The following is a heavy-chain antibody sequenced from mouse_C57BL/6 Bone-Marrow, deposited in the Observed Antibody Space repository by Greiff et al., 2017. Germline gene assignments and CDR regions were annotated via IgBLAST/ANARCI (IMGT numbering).Heavy chain of an antibody. CDR1: GYTFTSYG. D-gene: IGHD1-1*01. Sequence: VQLVESGAELARPGASVKLSCKASGYTFTSYGISWVKQRTGQGLEWIGEIYPRSGNTYYNEKFKGKATLTADKSSSTAYMELRSLTSEDSAVYFCAIITTVVAPCAMDYWGQGTSGTVSS. J-gene: IGHJ4*01. CDR2: IYPRSGNT. CDR3: AIITTVVAPCAMDY. V-gene: IGHV1-81*01.